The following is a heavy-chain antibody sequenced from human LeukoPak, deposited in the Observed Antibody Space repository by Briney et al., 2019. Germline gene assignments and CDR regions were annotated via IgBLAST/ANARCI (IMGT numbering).Heavy chain of an antibody. J-gene: IGHJ4*02. CDR1: GYTLTELS. V-gene: IGHV1-24*01. Sequence: ASVKVSRKVSGYTLTELSMHWVRQAPGKGLEWMGGFDPEDGETIYAQKFQGRVTMTEDTSTDTAYMELSSLRSEDTAVYYCATSPYYDILTGYPPLDYWGQGTLVTVSS. CDR2: FDPEDGET. CDR3: ATSPYYDILTGYPPLDY. D-gene: IGHD3-9*01.